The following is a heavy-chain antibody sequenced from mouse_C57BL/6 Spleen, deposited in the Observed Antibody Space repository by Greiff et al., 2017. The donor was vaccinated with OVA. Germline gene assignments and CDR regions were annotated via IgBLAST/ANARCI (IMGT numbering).Heavy chain of an antibody. J-gene: IGHJ2*01. D-gene: IGHD1-1*01. V-gene: IGHV1-64*01. CDR3: ARIPPGSSYVGFDY. Sequence: QVQLQQPGAELVKPGASVKLSCKASGYTFTSYWMHWVKQRPGQGLEWIGMIHPNSGSTNYNEKFKSKATLTVDKSSSTAYMQLSSLTSEDSAVYYCARIPPGSSYVGFDYWGQGTTLTVSS. CDR2: IHPNSGST. CDR1: GYTFTSYW.